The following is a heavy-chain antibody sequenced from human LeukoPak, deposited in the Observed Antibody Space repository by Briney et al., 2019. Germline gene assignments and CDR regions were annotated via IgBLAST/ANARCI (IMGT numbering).Heavy chain of an antibody. CDR1: GGSISSSSYY. D-gene: IGHD1-26*01. J-gene: IGHJ4*02. V-gene: IGHV4-39*01. CDR3: ARGSGSYLGY. CDR2: IYYSGST. Sequence: PSETLSLTCTVSGGSISSSSYYWGWIRQPPGKGLEWIGSIYYSGSTYYNPSLKGRVTISVDTSKNQFSLKLSSVTAADTAVYYCARGSGSYLGYWGQGTLVTVSS.